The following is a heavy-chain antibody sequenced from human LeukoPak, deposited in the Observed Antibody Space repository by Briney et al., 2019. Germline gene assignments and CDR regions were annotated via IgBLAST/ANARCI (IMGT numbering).Heavy chain of an antibody. CDR1: SGSISSGSDY. CDR2: IYTSGST. J-gene: IGHJ4*02. CDR3: ARDGGQWLGNFDC. V-gene: IGHV4-61*02. D-gene: IGHD6-19*01. Sequence: SQTLSLTCTVSSGSISSGSDYWSWIRQPAGKGLEWIGRIYTSGSTNYNPSLKSRVTISADTSKNQFSLKLSSVTAADTAVYYCARDGGQWLGNFDCWGQGTLVTVSS.